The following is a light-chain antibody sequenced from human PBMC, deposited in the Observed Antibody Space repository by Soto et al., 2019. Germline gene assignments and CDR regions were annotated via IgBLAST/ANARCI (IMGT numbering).Light chain of an antibody. Sequence: EIVMTQSPATLSVSPGERATLSCRASQSVSSSLAWYQQKLGQTPRLLIYGASTRATGIPARFSGSGSGTEFTLTISSLQSEDFAVYFCQQSNNWPPFTFGPGTKVDIK. CDR2: GAS. CDR1: QSVSSS. V-gene: IGKV3-15*01. CDR3: QQSNNWPPFT. J-gene: IGKJ3*01.